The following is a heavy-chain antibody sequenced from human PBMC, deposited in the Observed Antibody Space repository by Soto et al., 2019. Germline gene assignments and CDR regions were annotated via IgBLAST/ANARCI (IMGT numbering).Heavy chain of an antibody. Sequence: QVQLVESGGGVVQPGRSLRLSCAASGFTFSSYGMHWVHQAPGKGLEWVAVIWYDGSNKYYADSVKGRFTISRDNSKNTLYLQMNSLRAEDTAVYYCARDDCSSTSCYAYYYYGMDVWGQGTTVTVSS. CDR3: ARDDCSSTSCYAYYYYGMDV. CDR1: GFTFSSYG. D-gene: IGHD2-2*01. V-gene: IGHV3-33*01. CDR2: IWYDGSNK. J-gene: IGHJ6*02.